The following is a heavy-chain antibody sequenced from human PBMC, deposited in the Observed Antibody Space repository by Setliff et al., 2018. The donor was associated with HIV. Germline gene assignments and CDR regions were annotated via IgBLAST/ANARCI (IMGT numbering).Heavy chain of an antibody. CDR1: GFTFSDYY. J-gene: IGHJ4*02. Sequence: GGSLRLSCAISGFTFSDYYIDWVRQAPGGGLEWVGRSRNKAKSYSTDYAASVQGRFTISRDDSKNLMYLQMNSLKTEDTAVYYCARDKSADYWGQGTLVTVSS. CDR2: SRNKAKSYST. V-gene: IGHV3-72*01. CDR3: ARDKSADY.